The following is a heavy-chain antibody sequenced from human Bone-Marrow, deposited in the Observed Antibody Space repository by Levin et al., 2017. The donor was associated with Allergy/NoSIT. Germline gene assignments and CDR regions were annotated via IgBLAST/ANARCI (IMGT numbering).Heavy chain of an antibody. CDR2: IKRGGNEK. V-gene: IGHV3-7*01. CDR1: GFTFGAYW. Sequence: GGSLRLSCAASGFTFGAYWMTWVRQAPGKGLEWVASIKRGGNEKYYVESLKGRFTISRDDSKDSVYLQMKSLRVEDTAVYYCARNYDPFYYGLDVWGQGTTVIVSS. D-gene: IGHD3-16*01. J-gene: IGHJ6*02. CDR3: ARNYDPFYYGLDV.